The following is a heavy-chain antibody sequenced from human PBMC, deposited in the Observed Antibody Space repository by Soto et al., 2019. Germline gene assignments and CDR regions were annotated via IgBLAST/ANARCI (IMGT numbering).Heavy chain of an antibody. CDR2: IYHSGST. J-gene: IGHJ6*02. V-gene: IGHV4-4*02. D-gene: IGHD3-10*01. CDR1: SGSISSSNW. CDR3: ARIRTDYYGSGSKSYYYYYGMDV. Sequence: SETLSLTCAVSSGSISSSNWWSWVRQPPGKGLEWIGEIYHSGSTNYNPSLKSRVTISVDKSKNQFSLKLTNMDPVDTATYYCARIRTDYYGSGSKSYYYYYGMDVWGQGTTVTVSS.